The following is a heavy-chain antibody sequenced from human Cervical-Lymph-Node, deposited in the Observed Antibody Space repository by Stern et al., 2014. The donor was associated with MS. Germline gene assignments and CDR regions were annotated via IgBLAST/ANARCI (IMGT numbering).Heavy chain of an antibody. CDR2: IKQDGSVK. J-gene: IGHJ4*02. V-gene: IGHV3-7*01. D-gene: IGHD5-24*01. CDR1: GFTLRSYW. CDR3: AGGPGWLQPH. Sequence: EVQLGEPGGALVQPGGSLRLSGAASGFTLRSYWMSWFRQAPGKGPEWVANIKQDGSVKNYVDSVKGRFTISRDNAQQSVYLQMNSLRDEDTAIYYCAGGPGWLQPHWGQGTLVTVSS.